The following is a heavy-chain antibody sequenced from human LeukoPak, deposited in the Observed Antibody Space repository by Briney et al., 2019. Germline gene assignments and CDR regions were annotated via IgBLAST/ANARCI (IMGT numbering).Heavy chain of an antibody. V-gene: IGHV4-4*07. CDR3: ARDPGGGGTYYFDY. Sequence: SETLSLTCTVSGGSISTYYWNWIRQPAGKGLEWIGRIYSSGSANYIPSLKSRVTMSVDTSKNHFSLILTSVTAADTAVYYCARDPGGGGTYYFDYWGQGTLVTVSS. J-gene: IGHJ4*02. D-gene: IGHD2-15*01. CDR1: GGSISTYY. CDR2: IYSSGSA.